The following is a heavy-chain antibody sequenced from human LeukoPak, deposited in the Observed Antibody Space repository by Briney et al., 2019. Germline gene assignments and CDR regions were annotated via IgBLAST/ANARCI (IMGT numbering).Heavy chain of an antibody. Sequence: PSETLSLTCTVPGGSISSSSYYWGWIRQPPGKGLEWIVSIYYSGSTYYNPSLKSRVTISVDTSKNQFSLKLSSVTAADTAVYYCARQGGWDSSGYYQIDYWGQGTLVTVSS. CDR1: GGSISSSSYY. V-gene: IGHV4-39*01. D-gene: IGHD3-22*01. J-gene: IGHJ4*02. CDR2: IYYSGST. CDR3: ARQGGWDSSGYYQIDY.